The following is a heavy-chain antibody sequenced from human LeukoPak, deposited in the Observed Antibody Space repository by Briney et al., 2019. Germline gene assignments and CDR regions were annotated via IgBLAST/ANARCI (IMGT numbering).Heavy chain of an antibody. Sequence: ASVKVSCTASGYTFTGYYMHWVRQAPGQGLEWMGWINPNSGGTNYAQKFQGRVTMTRDTSISTAYMELSRLRSDDTAVYYCARESRGITMIVVVITTPDYAFDIWGQGTMVTVSS. CDR2: INPNSGGT. J-gene: IGHJ3*02. V-gene: IGHV1-2*02. CDR1: GYTFTGYY. D-gene: IGHD3-22*01. CDR3: ARESRGITMIVVVITTPDYAFDI.